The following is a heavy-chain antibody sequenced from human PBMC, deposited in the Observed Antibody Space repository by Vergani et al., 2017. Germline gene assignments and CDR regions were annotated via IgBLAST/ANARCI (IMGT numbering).Heavy chain of an antibody. CDR3: AREKHGLRFGELSAFDY. V-gene: IGHV4-59*01. Sequence: QVQLQESGPGLVKPSETLSLTCTVSGGSISSYYWSWIRQPPGKGLEWIGYIYYSGSTNYNPSLKSRVTISVDTSKNQFSLKLSSVTAADTAVYYCAREKHGLRFGELSAFDYWGQGTLVTVSS. D-gene: IGHD3-10*01. J-gene: IGHJ4*02. CDR2: IYYSGST. CDR1: GGSISSYY.